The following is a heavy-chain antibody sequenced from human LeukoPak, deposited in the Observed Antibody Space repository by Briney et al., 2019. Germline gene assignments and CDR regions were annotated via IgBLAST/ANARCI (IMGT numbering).Heavy chain of an antibody. J-gene: IGHJ4*02. CDR2: MNPNSGNT. CDR3: AKDSAAAGMAFDY. V-gene: IGHV1-8*03. CDR1: GYTSTSYD. D-gene: IGHD6-13*01. Sequence: GASVKVSCKASGYTSTSYDINWVRQATGQGLEWMGWMNPNSGNTGYAQKFQGRVTITRNTSISTAYMELSSLRAEDTALYYCAKDSAAAGMAFDYWGQGTLVTVSS.